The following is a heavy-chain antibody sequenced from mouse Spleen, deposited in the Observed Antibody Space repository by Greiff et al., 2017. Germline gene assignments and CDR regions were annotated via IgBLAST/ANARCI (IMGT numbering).Heavy chain of an antibody. J-gene: IGHJ4*01. CDR2: SRNKANDYTT. V-gene: IGHV7-1*01. Sequence: EVQVVESGGGLVQSGRSLRLSYATSGFTFSDFYMEWVRQAPGKGLEWIAASRNKANDYTTEYSASVKGRFIVSRDTSQSILYLQMNALRAEDTAIYYCARDGDYAMDYWGQGTSVTVSS. CDR3: ARDGDYAMDY. CDR1: GFTFSDFY.